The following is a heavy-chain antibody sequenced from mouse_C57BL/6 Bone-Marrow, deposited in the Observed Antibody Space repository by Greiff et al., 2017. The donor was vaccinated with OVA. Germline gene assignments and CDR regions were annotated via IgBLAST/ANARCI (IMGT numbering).Heavy chain of an antibody. CDR2: INPSNGGT. V-gene: IGHV1-53*01. J-gene: IGHJ1*03. Sequence: QVQLQQPGAELVKPGASVKVSCKASGYTFTSYWMHWVKQRPGQGLEWIGNINPSNGGTNYNEKFKSKATLTVDKSSSTAYMQLSSLTSEDSAVYYCARSKAYYSNFYWYFDVWGTGTTVTVSS. CDR3: ARSKAYYSNFYWYFDV. D-gene: IGHD2-5*01. CDR1: GYTFTSYW.